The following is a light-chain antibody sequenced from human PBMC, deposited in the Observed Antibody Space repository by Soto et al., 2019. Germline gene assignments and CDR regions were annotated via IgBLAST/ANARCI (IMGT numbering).Light chain of an antibody. Sequence: DIQLTQSPSFLSASVGDRVTITCRASQGISSYLAWYQQKPGKAPKLLIYLASTLQGGVPSRFSCRGSGTEFTLTVSSLQPEDFAAYYCQHFNSYPLTFGPGTKVDIK. CDR1: QGISSY. V-gene: IGKV1-9*01. CDR2: LAS. CDR3: QHFNSYPLT. J-gene: IGKJ3*01.